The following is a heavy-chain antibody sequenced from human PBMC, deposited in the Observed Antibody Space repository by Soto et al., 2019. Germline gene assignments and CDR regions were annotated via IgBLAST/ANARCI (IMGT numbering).Heavy chain of an antibody. Sequence: GGSLRLSCAASGFTVSSNYMSWVRQAPGKGLEWVSVIYSGGSTYYADSVKGRFTISRDNSKNTLYLQMNSLRAEDTAVYYCARDRLGTAGYDYWGQGTLVTVSS. CDR3: ARDRLGTAGYDY. CDR2: IYSGGST. D-gene: IGHD5-12*01. V-gene: IGHV3-66*02. J-gene: IGHJ4*02. CDR1: GFTVSSNY.